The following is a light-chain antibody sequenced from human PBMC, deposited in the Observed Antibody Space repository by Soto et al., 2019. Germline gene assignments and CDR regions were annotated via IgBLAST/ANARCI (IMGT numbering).Light chain of an antibody. V-gene: IGKV1-9*01. CDR3: QQIKSYPLT. J-gene: IGKJ4*01. CDR1: QGISNY. Sequence: IQLTQSPSSLSASIGDRVTITCRASQGISNYLAWYQQKPGNAPELLIFVASTLRSGVPSRFSGSGSVTDFTLTISILQPEDFATYYCQQIKSYPLTFGGGTKVEIK. CDR2: VAS.